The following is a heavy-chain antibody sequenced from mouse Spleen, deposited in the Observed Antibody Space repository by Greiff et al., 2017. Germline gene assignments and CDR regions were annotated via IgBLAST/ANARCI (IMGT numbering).Heavy chain of an antibody. CDR1: GFTFSSYG. D-gene: IGHD2-4*01. CDR3: ARRGDYARNYFDY. CDR2: ISGGGSYT. Sequence: EVHLVESGGGLVKPGGSLKLSCAASGFTFSSYGMSWVRQTPEKRLEWVATISGGGSYTYYPDSVKGRFTISRDNAKNNLYLQMSSLRSEDTALYYCARRGDYARNYFDYWVQGTTLTVSS. V-gene: IGHV5-9-2*01. J-gene: IGHJ2*01.